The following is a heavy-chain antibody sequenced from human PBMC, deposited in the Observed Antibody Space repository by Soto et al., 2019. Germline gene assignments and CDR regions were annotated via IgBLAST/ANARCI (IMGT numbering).Heavy chain of an antibody. CDR1: GGSISSGGYS. J-gene: IGHJ3*02. CDR2: IYHSGST. CDR3: ARGTLGGAFDI. Sequence: KPSETLSLTCAVSGGSISSGGYSWSWIRQPPGKGLEWIGYIYHSGSTYYNPSLKSRVTISVDRSKNQFSLKLSSVTAEDTAVYYCARGTLGGAFDIWGQGTMVTVSS. V-gene: IGHV4-30-2*01. D-gene: IGHD1-26*01.